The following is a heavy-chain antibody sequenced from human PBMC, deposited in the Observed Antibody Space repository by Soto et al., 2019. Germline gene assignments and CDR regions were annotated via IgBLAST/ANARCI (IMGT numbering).Heavy chain of an antibody. V-gene: IGHV3-9*01. CDR3: AKDIGRYHSPPGY. Sequence: EVQLVESGGGLVQPGRSLRLSCAASGFTFDDYAMHWVRQAPGKGLEWVSGISWNSGSIGYADSVKGRFTISRDNAKNSLYLQMNSLGAEATAFYYCAKDIGRYHSPPGYWGQGTLVTVSS. J-gene: IGHJ4*02. CDR2: ISWNSGSI. CDR1: GFTFDDYA. D-gene: IGHD3-16*02.